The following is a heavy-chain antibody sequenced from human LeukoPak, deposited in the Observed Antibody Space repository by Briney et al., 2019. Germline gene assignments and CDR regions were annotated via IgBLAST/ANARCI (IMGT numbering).Heavy chain of an antibody. CDR2: IYYSGST. V-gene: IGHV4-39*07. CDR1: GGSINRRSYY. Sequence: SETLSLTCTVSGGSINRRSYYWGWIRQPPGKGLEWIGSIYYSGSTYYNPSLKSRVTISLDTSTNQFSLRLSSVTAADTAVYYCAKGQGSTPTDYWGQGTLVTVSS. CDR3: AKGQGSTPTDY. J-gene: IGHJ4*02.